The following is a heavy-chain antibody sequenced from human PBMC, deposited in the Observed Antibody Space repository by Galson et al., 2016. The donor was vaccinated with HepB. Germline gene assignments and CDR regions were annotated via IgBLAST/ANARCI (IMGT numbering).Heavy chain of an antibody. CDR2: VTSAGNK. Sequence: SLRLSCAASGFTFNDYSLNWIRQAPGKGLEWVSYVTSAGNKYYADFVKGRFSISRDDFKDSVFLQMNSLRAEDTAVYYCARDGGSQSQNGDGFDVWGQGTMVTVS. D-gene: IGHD3-16*01. V-gene: IGHV3-11*01. CDR3: ARDGGSQSQNGDGFDV. CDR1: GFTFNDYS. J-gene: IGHJ3*01.